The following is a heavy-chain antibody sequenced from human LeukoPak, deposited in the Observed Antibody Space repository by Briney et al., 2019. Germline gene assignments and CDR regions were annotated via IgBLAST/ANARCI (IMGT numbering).Heavy chain of an antibody. CDR1: GFTFSSYS. CDR2: ISSSSSYM. D-gene: IGHD3-22*01. V-gene: IGHV3-21*01. Sequence: KAGGSLRLSCAASGFTFSSYSMNWVRQAPGKGLEWVSSISSSSSYMYYADSVKGRFTISRDNAKNSLYLQMNSLRAEDTAVYYCARMDYDSSGYFDYWGQGTLVTVSS. CDR3: ARMDYDSSGYFDY. J-gene: IGHJ4*02.